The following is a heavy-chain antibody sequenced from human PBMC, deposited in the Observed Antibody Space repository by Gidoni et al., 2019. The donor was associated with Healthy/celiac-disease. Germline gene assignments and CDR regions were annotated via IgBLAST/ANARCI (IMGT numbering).Heavy chain of an antibody. J-gene: IGHJ6*02. V-gene: IGHV3-30*19. D-gene: IGHD3-9*01. CDR2: ISYDGSNK. CDR1: GFTFSSYG. Sequence: QVQLVESGGGVVQPGRSLRLSCAASGFTFSSYGMHWVRQAPGKGLEWVAVISYDGSNKYYADSVKGRFTISRDNSKNTLYLQMNSLRAEDTAVYYCASNGLAIPSYYYYYGMDVWGQGTTVTVSS. CDR3: ASNGLAIPSYYYYYGMDV.